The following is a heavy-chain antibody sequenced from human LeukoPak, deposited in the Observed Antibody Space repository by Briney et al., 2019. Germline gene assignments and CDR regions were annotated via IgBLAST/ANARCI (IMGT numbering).Heavy chain of an antibody. V-gene: IGHV3-23*01. CDR3: AKGSYYDSSGSFYFDY. J-gene: IGHJ4*02. CDR2: ISGSGDNT. D-gene: IGHD3-22*01. CDR1: GFTFSSYA. Sequence: GGSLRLSCAAAGFTFSSYAMSWVRQAPGKGLEWVSGISGSGDNTYYADSVKCRFTISRDNSKNTLYVQVNSLGTEDTAAYYCAKGSYYDSSGSFYFDYWGQGTLVTVSS.